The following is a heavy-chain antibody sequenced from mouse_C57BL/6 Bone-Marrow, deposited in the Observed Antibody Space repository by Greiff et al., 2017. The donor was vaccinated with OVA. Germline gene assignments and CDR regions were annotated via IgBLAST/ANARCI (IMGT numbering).Heavy chain of an antibody. CDR3: ARCPYYYGSSHWYFDV. CDR1: GYTFTDYY. CDR2: INPYNGGT. V-gene: IGHV1-19*01. Sequence: EVQLQQSGPVLVKPGASVKMSCKASGYTFTDYYMNWVKQSHGKSLEWIGVINPYNGGTSYNQKFKGKATLTVDKSSSTAYMELNSLTSEDSAVYYCARCPYYYGSSHWYFDVWGTGTTVTVSS. D-gene: IGHD1-1*01. J-gene: IGHJ1*03.